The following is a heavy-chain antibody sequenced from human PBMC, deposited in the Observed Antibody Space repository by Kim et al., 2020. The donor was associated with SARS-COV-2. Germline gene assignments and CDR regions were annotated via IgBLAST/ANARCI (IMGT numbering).Heavy chain of an antibody. Sequence: GGSLRLSCAASGFTFNTYAMSWVRQTPGKGLEWVSAISASGDTTYIADSVKGRFTISRDNPKHMVFLQMGGLRADDTAVYYCVSRNAWNQDPRFDHWGQGTLVTVSS. CDR2: ISASGDTT. V-gene: IGHV3-23*01. CDR1: GFTFNTYA. D-gene: IGHD1-1*01. CDR3: VSRNAWNQDPRFDH. J-gene: IGHJ4*02.